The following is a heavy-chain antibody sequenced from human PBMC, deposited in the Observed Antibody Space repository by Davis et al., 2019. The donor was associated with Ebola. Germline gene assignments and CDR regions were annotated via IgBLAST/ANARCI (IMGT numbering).Heavy chain of an antibody. CDR3: ARGGIVVEAAAGVAFDT. V-gene: IGHV1-3*01. Sequence: ASVKVSCKASGYTFTNNAMHWVRQAPGQRLEWMGWINADNANTKYSQKFQGRVTFSRDTSASTAYMELSRLKSEDTAVYYCARGGIVVEAAAGVAFDTWGPGTMVTVSS. CDR2: INADNANT. CDR1: GYTFTNNA. J-gene: IGHJ3*02. D-gene: IGHD2-2*01.